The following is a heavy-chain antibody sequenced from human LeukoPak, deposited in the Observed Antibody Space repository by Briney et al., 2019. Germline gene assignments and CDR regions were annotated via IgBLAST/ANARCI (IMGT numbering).Heavy chain of an antibody. CDR3: ARRGTSSSWAHFDY. D-gene: IGHD6-13*01. V-gene: IGHV3-7*05. CDR1: GFTFSSYW. CDR2: IKQDGSEK. Sequence: GGSLRLSCAASGFTFSSYWMTWVRQAPGKGLEWVAKIKQDGSEKYYVDSVKGRFTISKDNAKNSLYLQMNSLGAEDTAVYYCARRGTSSSWAHFDYWGQGTLVTVSS. J-gene: IGHJ4*02.